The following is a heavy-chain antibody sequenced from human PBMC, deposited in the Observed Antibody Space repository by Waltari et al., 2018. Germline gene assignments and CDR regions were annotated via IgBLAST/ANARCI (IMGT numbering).Heavy chain of an antibody. CDR1: GASIRNSY. CDR3: ARSISVTDYGMDV. Sequence: LHESGPGEVKPSETLSLTCSVSGASIRNSYWAWVRQTPGKGLQGIGSVLYSEPVTFYNPSLRSRVAISADTSRNEVSLTLTSVTAADTAIYFCARSISVTDYGMDVWGQGTNVTVSS. J-gene: IGHJ6*02. CDR2: VLYSEPVT. V-gene: IGHV4-39*01. D-gene: IGHD2-21*02.